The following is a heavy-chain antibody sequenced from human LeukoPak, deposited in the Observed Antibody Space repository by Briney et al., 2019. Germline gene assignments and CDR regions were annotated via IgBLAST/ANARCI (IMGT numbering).Heavy chain of an antibody. CDR2: IGTTSSYI. D-gene: IGHD1-7*01. CDR3: AREITGTGAYYFDY. CDR1: GFTFSSHA. J-gene: IGHJ4*02. Sequence: PGGSLRLSCAASGFTFSSHAMSWVRQAPGKGLEWVSSIGTTSSYIYYADSMRGRFTISRDNAKNSLYLQMNSLRAEDTAVYYCAREITGTGAYYFDYWGQGTLVTVSS. V-gene: IGHV3-21*01.